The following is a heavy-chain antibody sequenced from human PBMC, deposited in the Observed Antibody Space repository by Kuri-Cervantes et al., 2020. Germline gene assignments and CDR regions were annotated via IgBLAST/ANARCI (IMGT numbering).Heavy chain of an antibody. Sequence: GSLRLSCAASGFTFSDYYMSWIRQHPGKGLEWIGYIYYSGSTYYNPSLKSRVTISVDTSKNQFSLKLSSVTAADTAVYYCARLLHFYGSGNYANDAFDIWGQGTMVTVSS. CDR3: ARLLHFYGSGNYANDAFDI. J-gene: IGHJ3*02. D-gene: IGHD3-10*01. CDR1: GFTFSDYY. V-gene: IGHV4-59*08. CDR2: IYYSGST.